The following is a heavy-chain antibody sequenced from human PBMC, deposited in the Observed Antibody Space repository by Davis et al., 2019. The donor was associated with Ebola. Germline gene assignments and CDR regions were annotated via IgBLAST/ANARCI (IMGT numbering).Heavy chain of an antibody. CDR3: ARKVMDV. V-gene: IGHV3-33*08. Sequence: GESLKISCTASGFTFSTFWMSWVRQAPGKGLEWVAVIWYDGSNKYYADSVKGRFTISRDNAKNSLYLQMNSLRAEDTAVYYCARKVMDVWGQGTTVTVSS. CDR1: GFTFSTFW. J-gene: IGHJ6*02. CDR2: IWYDGSNK.